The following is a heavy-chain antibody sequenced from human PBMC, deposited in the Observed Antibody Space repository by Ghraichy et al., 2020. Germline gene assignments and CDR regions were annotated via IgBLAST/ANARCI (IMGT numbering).Heavy chain of an antibody. CDR1: GFTVSSNY. CDR2: IYSGGST. J-gene: IGHJ6*02. D-gene: IGHD4-11*01. V-gene: IGHV3-53*01. Sequence: LSLTCAASGFTVSSNYMSWVRQAPGKGLEWVSVIYSGGSTYYADSVKGRFTISRDNSKNTLYLQMNNLRAEDTAVYYCARVHSNYYYYGMDVWGQGTTVTVSS. CDR3: ARVHSNYYYYGMDV.